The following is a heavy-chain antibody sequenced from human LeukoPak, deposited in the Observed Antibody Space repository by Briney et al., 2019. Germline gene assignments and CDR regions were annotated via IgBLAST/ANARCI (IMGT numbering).Heavy chain of an antibody. CDR3: ARGPIGYYYMDV. CDR2: INTEGTST. V-gene: IGHV3-74*01. Sequence: GGSLSHSFAPSGLTFSSYWMHWVRQPPGKGLVWVSRINTEGTSTTYADSVKGRFSISRDNAKNTLYLQMNSLRAEDTAVYYCARGPIGYYYMDVWGKGTTVTVSS. D-gene: IGHD2/OR15-2a*01. J-gene: IGHJ6*03. CDR1: GLTFSSYW.